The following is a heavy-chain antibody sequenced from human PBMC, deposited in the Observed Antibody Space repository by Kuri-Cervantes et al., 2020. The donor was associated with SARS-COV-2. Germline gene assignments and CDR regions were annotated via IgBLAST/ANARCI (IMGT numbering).Heavy chain of an antibody. J-gene: IGHJ4*02. CDR3: ARETRSIQTEKYSSGWPLIDY. D-gene: IGHD6-19*01. V-gene: IGHV3-74*01. Sequence: GESLKISCAASGFTFSRDTMYWVRQAPGKGLVWVSRMNGDGSSITYADSVKGRFTISRDNAKNTLYLQMNSLRAEDTAVYYCARETRSIQTEKYSSGWPLIDYWGQGTLVTVSS. CDR2: MNGDGSSI. CDR1: GFTFSRDT.